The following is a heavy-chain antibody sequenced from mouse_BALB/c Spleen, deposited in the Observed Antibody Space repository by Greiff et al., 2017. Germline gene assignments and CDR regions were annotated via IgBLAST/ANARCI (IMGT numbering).Heavy chain of an antibody. D-gene: IGHD2-12*01. CDR1: GYTFTSYW. V-gene: IGHV1-69*02. CDR3: TRTGAYDGGYYYAMDY. CDR2: IYPSDSYT. Sequence: SGAELVRPGASVKLSCKASGYTFTSYWINWVKQRPGQGLEWIGNIYPSDSYTNYNQKFKDKATLTVDKSSSTAYMQLSSPTSEDSAVYYCTRTGAYDGGYYYAMDYWGQGTSVTVSS. J-gene: IGHJ4*01.